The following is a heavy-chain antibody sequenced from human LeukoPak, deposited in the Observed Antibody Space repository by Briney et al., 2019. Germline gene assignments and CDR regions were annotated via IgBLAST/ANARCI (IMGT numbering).Heavy chain of an antibody. D-gene: IGHD2-2*01. V-gene: IGHV1-18*01. Sequence: GASVKVSCKASGYTFTSYGISWVRQAPGQWLEWMGWISAYNGNTNYAQKLQGRVTMTTDTSTSTAYMELRSLRSDDTAVYYCARDGRLYCSSTSCPPDPWGQGTLVTVSS. J-gene: IGHJ5*02. CDR1: GYTFTSYG. CDR3: ARDGRLYCSSTSCPPDP. CDR2: ISAYNGNT.